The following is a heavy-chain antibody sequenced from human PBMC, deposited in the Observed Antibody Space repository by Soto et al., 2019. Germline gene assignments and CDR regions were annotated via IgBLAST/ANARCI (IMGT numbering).Heavy chain of an antibody. CDR2: INHSGST. D-gene: IGHD2-15*01. V-gene: IGHV4-34*01. Sequence: QVQLQQWGAGLLKPSETLSLTCAVYGGSFSGYYWSWIRQPPGKGLEWIGEINHSGSTNYNPSLKRRVTISVDTSKNQFSLKLSSVTAPASAVYYCARGVIGYGSGGSCTNWFDPWGQGTLVTVSS. CDR3: ARGVIGYGSGGSCTNWFDP. CDR1: GGSFSGYY. J-gene: IGHJ5*02.